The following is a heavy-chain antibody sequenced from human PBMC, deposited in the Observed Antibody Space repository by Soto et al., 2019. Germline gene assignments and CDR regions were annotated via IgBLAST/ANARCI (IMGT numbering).Heavy chain of an antibody. D-gene: IGHD2-8*01. Sequence: GGSLRLSCAASGFTFSDYYMSWIRQAPGKGLEWVSYISSSSSYTNYADSVKGRFTISRDNAKNSLYLQMNSLRAEDTAVYYCARDLMNHFTNGVCYTYFDYWCEGTLVTVSP. CDR1: GFTFSDYY. CDR3: ARDLMNHFTNGVCYTYFDY. J-gene: IGHJ4*02. V-gene: IGHV3-11*06. CDR2: ISSSSSYT.